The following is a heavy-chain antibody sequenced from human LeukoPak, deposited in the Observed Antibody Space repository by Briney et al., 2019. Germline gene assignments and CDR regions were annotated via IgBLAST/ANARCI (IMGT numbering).Heavy chain of an antibody. D-gene: IGHD5-12*01. CDR2: IGNSVGNK. CDR1: GFTFSDYY. CDR3: AKSYNGYESKPDY. J-gene: IGHJ4*02. Sequence: GGSLRLSCTASGFTFSDYYMSWIRQAPGKGLEWVSSIGNSVGNKYYADSVKGRFTISRDNAKKSLYLQMNSLRAEDTAVYYCAKSYNGYESKPDYWGQGTLVTVSS. V-gene: IGHV3-11*01.